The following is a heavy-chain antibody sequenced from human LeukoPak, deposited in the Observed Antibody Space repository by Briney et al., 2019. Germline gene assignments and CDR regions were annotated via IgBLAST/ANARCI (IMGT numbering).Heavy chain of an antibody. CDR3: ARVGPYYYDSSGYYGHWYFDL. CDR1: GYTFTGYY. V-gene: IGHV1-2*02. J-gene: IGHJ2*01. CDR2: INPNSGGT. Sequence: ASVKVSCKASGYTFTGYYMHWVRQAPGQGLEWMGWINPNSGGTKYAQKFPGRVTITRDTSISTAYMELSRLRSDDTAVYYCARVGPYYYDSSGYYGHWYFDLWGRGTLVTVSS. D-gene: IGHD3-22*01.